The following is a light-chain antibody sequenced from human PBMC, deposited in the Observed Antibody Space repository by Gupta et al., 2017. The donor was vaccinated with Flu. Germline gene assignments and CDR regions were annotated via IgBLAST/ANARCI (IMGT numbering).Light chain of an antibody. CDR2: DDN. Sequence: SSLLTQPPPVSVAPGQTARSTCGGNNIGSKSVHWYQQKPGQAPVVVVDDDNDRPSGFPERFSGSNSGDTTTVTISRVEAGDEAGYYCQVWDSSSDHPVVFGGGTKLTVL. CDR3: QVWDSSSDHPVV. J-gene: IGLJ2*01. V-gene: IGLV3-21*02. CDR1: NIGSKS.